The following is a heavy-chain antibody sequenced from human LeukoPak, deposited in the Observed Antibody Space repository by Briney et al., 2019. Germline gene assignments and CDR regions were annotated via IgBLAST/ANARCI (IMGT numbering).Heavy chain of an antibody. CDR2: INPSGGST. V-gene: IGHV1-46*01. CDR3: ARDTRTVGATTPDAFDI. D-gene: IGHD1-26*01. Sequence: ASVKVSCKASGYTFTSYYMHWVRQAPGQGLEWMGIINPSGGSTSYAQKFQGRVTMTRDTSTSTVYMELSSLRSEDPAVYYCARDTRTVGATTPDAFDIWGQGTMVTVSS. J-gene: IGHJ3*02. CDR1: GYTFTSYY.